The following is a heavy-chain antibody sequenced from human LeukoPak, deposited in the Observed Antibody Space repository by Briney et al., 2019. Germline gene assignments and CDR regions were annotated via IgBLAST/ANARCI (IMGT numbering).Heavy chain of an antibody. J-gene: IGHJ4*02. CDR1: GFTFSTYA. V-gene: IGHV3-23*01. Sequence: GGSLRLSCAASGFTFSTYAMAWVRQAPGKGLEWVSAISDSGENTYYGDSVKGRFTVSRDNSKNTLYLQMNSLRAEDTAAYYCATYCTSSTCSTARRSFDYWGQGTLVTVS. CDR3: ATYCTSSTCSTARRSFDY. D-gene: IGHD2-2*01. CDR2: ISDSGENT.